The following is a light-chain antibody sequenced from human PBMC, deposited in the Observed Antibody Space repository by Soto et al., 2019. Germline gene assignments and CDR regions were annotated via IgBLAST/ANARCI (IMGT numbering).Light chain of an antibody. V-gene: IGKV3-20*01. Sequence: EIVLTQSPGTLSLSPGEGATLSCRASQTVSSSFLAWYQQKAGQAPRLLIYGASSRATGIPDRFSGSGSGTDFTLTITRLEPEDFAVYYCQQYGSSPGPFGQGTKVEIK. CDR2: GAS. J-gene: IGKJ1*01. CDR3: QQYGSSPGP. CDR1: QTVSSSF.